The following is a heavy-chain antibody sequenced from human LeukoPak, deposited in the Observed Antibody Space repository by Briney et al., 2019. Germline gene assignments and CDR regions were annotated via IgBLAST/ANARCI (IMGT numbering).Heavy chain of an antibody. D-gene: IGHD2-2*02. V-gene: IGHV3-21*01. CDR3: ARGWEVPAAIGINY. J-gene: IGHJ4*02. CDR2: ISSSSSYI. Sequence: GGSLRLSCAASGFTFSSYSMNWVRQAPGKGLEWVSSISSSSSYIYYADSVKGRFTISRDNAKNSLYPQMNSLRAEDTAVYYCARGWEVPAAIGINYWGQGTLVTVSS. CDR1: GFTFSSYS.